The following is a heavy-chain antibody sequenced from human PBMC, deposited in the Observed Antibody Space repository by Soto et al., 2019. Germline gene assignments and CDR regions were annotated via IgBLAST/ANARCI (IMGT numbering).Heavy chain of an antibody. CDR1: GFTFSNFA. CDR3: AKERSSGYYFFDY. D-gene: IGHD5-12*01. CDR2: ISGSDGST. Sequence: PGGSLRLSCAASGFTFSNFAMSRVRQAPGEGLEWVSTISGSDGSTYYADSVKGRFTISRDISKNTLYLQMNSLRAEDTAIYYCAKERSSGYYFFDYWGQGTLVTVSS. V-gene: IGHV3-23*01. J-gene: IGHJ4*02.